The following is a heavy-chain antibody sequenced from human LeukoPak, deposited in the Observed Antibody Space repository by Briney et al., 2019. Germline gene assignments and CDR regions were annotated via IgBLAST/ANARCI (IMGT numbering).Heavy chain of an antibody. Sequence: GGSLRLSCAASGFTFSSYSMNWVRQAPGKGLEWVSLIYSGGSTYYADSVKGRFTISRDNAKNTLYFQLNSLRAEDTAVYYCARDGITIFGVYYYGMDVWGQGTTVTVSS. CDR1: GFTFSSYS. CDR2: IYSGGST. V-gene: IGHV3-66*01. D-gene: IGHD3-3*01. CDR3: ARDGITIFGVYYYGMDV. J-gene: IGHJ6*02.